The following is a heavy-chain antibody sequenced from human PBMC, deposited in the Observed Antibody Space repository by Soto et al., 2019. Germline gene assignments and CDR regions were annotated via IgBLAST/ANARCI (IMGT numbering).Heavy chain of an antibody. J-gene: IGHJ4*02. CDR1: GYTFTSYG. V-gene: IGHV1-18*01. Sequence: QVQLVQSGAEVKKPGASVKVSCKASGYTFTSYGISWVRQAPGQGLEWMGWISAYNGNTKYVQKFQGRVTMTTDTSTSTADMELRSLRSDDTAVYYCERDAAAGLNDYWGQGTLVTVSS. CDR2: ISAYNGNT. CDR3: ERDAAAGLNDY. D-gene: IGHD6-13*01.